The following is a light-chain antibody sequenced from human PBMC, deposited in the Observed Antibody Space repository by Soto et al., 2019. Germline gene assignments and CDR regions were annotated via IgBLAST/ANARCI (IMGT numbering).Light chain of an antibody. CDR2: AAS. V-gene: IGKV1-12*01. CDR3: QQANSFPRLT. J-gene: IGKJ4*01. CDR1: QGIGNW. Sequence: DLQMTQSPSSVSASVGDRVTITCRASQGIGNWLAWYQQKPGKAPKLLIYAASSLQSGVPSRFSDSGSGTDFTLTISSLQPEDFATYYCQQANSFPRLTFGGGTYVDIK.